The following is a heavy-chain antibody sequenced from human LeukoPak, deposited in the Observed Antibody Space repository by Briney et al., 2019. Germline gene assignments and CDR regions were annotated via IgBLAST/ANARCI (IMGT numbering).Heavy chain of an antibody. CDR3: ARSGPSVLWSKSFDY. Sequence: TGGSLRLSCAASGFSVSTFYMSWVRQAPGKGLEWVSVLYTAGPTYYADSVQGRFTISRDNSKNTLFLQMDNLRADDTATYYCARSGPSVLWSKSFDYWGQGALVTVPS. J-gene: IGHJ4*02. CDR1: GFSVSTFY. CDR2: LYTAGPT. D-gene: IGHD3-10*01. V-gene: IGHV3-66*01.